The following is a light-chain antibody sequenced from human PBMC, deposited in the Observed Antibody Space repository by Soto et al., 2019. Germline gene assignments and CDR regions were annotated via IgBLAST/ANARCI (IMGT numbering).Light chain of an antibody. CDR3: AAWDDSLSGYV. CDR2: RNN. V-gene: IGLV1-47*01. CDR1: SSNIGSDY. J-gene: IGLJ1*01. Sequence: SVLTQPPSASGTPGQRGTISCSGSSSNIGSDYVYWYQQFPGTAPKLLIYRNNQRPSGVPDRFSGSKSGTSASLAISGLRSEDEADYYCAAWDDSLSGYVFGTGTKVTVL.